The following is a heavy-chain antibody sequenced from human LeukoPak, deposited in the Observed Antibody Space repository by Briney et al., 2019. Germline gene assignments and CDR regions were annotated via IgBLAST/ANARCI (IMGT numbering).Heavy chain of an antibody. CDR2: ISSSSSYI. D-gene: IGHD6-13*01. J-gene: IGHJ4*02. CDR3: ASGYGQEEYDFGY. CDR1: GFTFSSYS. V-gene: IGHV3-21*01. Sequence: GGSLRLSCAASGFTFSSYSMNWVRQAPGKGLEWVSSISSSSSYIYYADSVKGRFTISRDNAKNSLYLQMNSLRAEDTAVYYCASGYGQEEYDFGYWGQGTLVTVSS.